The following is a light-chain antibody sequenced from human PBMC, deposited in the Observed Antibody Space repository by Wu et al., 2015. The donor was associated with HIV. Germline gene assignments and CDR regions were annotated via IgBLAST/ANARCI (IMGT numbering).Light chain of an antibody. J-gene: IGKJ4*01. CDR2: DVF. Sequence: EIVLTQSPGTLSISSGERATLSCRASQNITKYLAWYQQRLGQPPRLLIYDVFNRATGIPVRFSGSGSATDFHLTISSLEPEDSAIYYCQQRDDWPLTFGRRDRGWRSN. V-gene: IGKV3-11*01. CDR3: QQRDDWPLT. CDR1: QNITKY.